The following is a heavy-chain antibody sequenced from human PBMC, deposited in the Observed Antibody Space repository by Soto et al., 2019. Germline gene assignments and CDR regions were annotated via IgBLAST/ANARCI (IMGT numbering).Heavy chain of an antibody. CDR2: IYYSGST. CDR3: ARDGHFDYYYYGMDV. V-gene: IGHV4-61*08. Sequence: SETLSLTCTVSGGSFSSGDYYWSWIRQPPGKGLEWIGYIYYSGSTYYHPSLKSRVTISVDTSKNQFSLKLSSVTAADTAVYYCARDGHFDYYYYGMDVWGQGTTVTVSS. CDR1: GGSFSSGDYY. J-gene: IGHJ6*02.